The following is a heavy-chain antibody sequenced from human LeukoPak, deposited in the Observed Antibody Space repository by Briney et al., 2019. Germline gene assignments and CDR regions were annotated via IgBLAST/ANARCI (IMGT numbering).Heavy chain of an antibody. Sequence: PSETLSLTCTVSGGSISSSSYYWGWIRQPPGKGLEWIGYIYYSGSTYYNPSLKSRVTISVDTSKNQFSLKLSSVTAADTAVYYCHYGSSSGWSFFDYWGQGTLVTVSS. CDR2: IYYSGST. V-gene: IGHV4-39*07. J-gene: IGHJ4*02. CDR3: HYGSSSGWSFFDY. D-gene: IGHD6-19*01. CDR1: GGSISSSSYY.